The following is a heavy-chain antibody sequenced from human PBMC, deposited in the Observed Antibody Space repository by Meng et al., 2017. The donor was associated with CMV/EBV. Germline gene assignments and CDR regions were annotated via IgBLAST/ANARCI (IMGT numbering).Heavy chain of an antibody. CDR2: ISSSGSST. V-gene: IGHV3-48*03. CDR3: ARGSQIVGAIQNDAFDI. D-gene: IGHD1-26*01. J-gene: IGHJ3*02. CDR1: GFTFSSYE. Sequence: GESLKISCAASGFTFSSYEMNWVRQAPGEGLEWLSYISSSGSSTKYADSVEGRFTISRDNARNSLYLQLSSLGAEDTAVYYCARGSQIVGAIQNDAFDIWGRGTMVTVSS.